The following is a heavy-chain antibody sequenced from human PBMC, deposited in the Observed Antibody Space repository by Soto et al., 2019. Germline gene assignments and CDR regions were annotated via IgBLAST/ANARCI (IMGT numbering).Heavy chain of an antibody. J-gene: IGHJ4*02. V-gene: IGHV1-46*01. CDR3: ARDSDTNRDDTIDY. D-gene: IGHD1-1*01. Sequence: QVQLVQSGAEAKKPGASVKVSCKASGYFFTTYYMHWVRQAPGQGLEWMGMINPSGGVTSYAQNFQGRVTMTMDTSTSTVYMELRSLRSDDTAVYYCARDSDTNRDDTIDYWGQGTLVTVSS. CDR2: INPSGGVT. CDR1: GYFFTTYY.